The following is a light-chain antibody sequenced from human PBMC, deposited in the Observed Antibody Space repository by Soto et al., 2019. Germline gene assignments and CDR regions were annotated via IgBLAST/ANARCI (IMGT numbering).Light chain of an antibody. J-gene: IGKJ4*01. CDR1: QTISNS. CDR2: ATS. V-gene: IGKV1-39*01. Sequence: DLQMTQSPSSLSASVGDRVTITCRASQTISNSLNWYQQKPGKVPKLLIYATSSLQSGVPSRFSGSGSGTDFTLTISNLQPEDFATYYCQQSYSTPSFGGGTKVEIK. CDR3: QQSYSTPS.